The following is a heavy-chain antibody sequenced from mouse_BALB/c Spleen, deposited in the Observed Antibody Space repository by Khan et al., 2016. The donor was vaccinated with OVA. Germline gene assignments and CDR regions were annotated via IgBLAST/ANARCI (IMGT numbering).Heavy chain of an antibody. CDR2: ISSGGNT. CDR1: GFTFSNYA. Sequence: EVELVESGGGLVQPGGSLKLSCEGSGFTFSNYAMSWVRQTPERRLEWVASISSGGNTYYSVSVKGRFTISRDNARNFLYLQMSSLRSEDTAMDYCARDYWFTYWGQGTLVTVSA. V-gene: IGHV5-6-5*01. J-gene: IGHJ3*01. CDR3: ARDYWFTY.